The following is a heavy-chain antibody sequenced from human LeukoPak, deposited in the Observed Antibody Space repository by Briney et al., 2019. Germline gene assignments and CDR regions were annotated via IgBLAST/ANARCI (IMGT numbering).Heavy chain of an antibody. J-gene: IGHJ4*02. Sequence: GGSLRLSCAASVFSFSGYPMHWVRQAPGKGLEWVSGISGSGDGTYYADSVKGRFTVSRDNSKNTLYLQMNSLRADDTAVYFCADPTGSFWSGYSDPHYFDYWGQGTLVTVSS. CDR1: VFSFSGYP. V-gene: IGHV3-23*01. CDR2: ISGSGDGT. D-gene: IGHD3-3*01. CDR3: ADPTGSFWSGYSDPHYFDY.